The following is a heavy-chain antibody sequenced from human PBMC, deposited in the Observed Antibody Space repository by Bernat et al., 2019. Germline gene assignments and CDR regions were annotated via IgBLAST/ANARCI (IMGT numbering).Heavy chain of an antibody. V-gene: IGHV3-11*05. CDR1: GFTFSDYY. CDR3: ARGLYGSGSYAFDY. D-gene: IGHD3-10*01. CDR2: ISSSSSYT. J-gene: IGHJ4*02. Sequence: QVQLVESGGGLVKPGGSLRLSCAASGFTFSDYYMSWIRQAPGKGLEWVSYISSSSSYTNYADSVKGRFTISRDNAKNTLYLQMDSLRAEDTAVYYCARGLYGSGSYAFDYWGQGTLVTVSS.